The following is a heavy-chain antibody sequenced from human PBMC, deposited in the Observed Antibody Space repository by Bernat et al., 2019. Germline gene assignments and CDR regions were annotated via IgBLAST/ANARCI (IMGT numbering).Heavy chain of an antibody. V-gene: IGHV3-48*01. CDR3: ARERRITIFGVVTLYGMDV. D-gene: IGHD3-3*01. Sequence: VQLVESGGGLVQPGGSLRLSCAASGFTFSSYSMNWVRQAPGKGLEWVSYISSSSSTIYYADSVKGRFTISRDNAKNSLYLQMNSLRAEDTAVYYCARERRITIFGVVTLYGMDVWGQGTTVTVSS. CDR1: GFTFSSYS. CDR2: ISSSSSTI. J-gene: IGHJ6*02.